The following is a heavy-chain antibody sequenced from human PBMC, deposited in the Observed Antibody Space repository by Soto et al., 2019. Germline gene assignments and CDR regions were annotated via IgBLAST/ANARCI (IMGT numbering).Heavy chain of an antibody. J-gene: IGHJ4*02. V-gene: IGHV4-59*01. Sequence: KPSETLSLTCSVSGGSIRNYYWTWIRQPPGKGLEWIGYIYSTGTTKFNPYLRSRVTISVDTSRNQLYLDLTSVTAEDTAVYYCAREVASYGSTYYDSWGQGTLVTVSS. D-gene: IGHD5-18*01. CDR3: AREVASYGSTYYDS. CDR1: GGSIRNYY. CDR2: IYSTGTT.